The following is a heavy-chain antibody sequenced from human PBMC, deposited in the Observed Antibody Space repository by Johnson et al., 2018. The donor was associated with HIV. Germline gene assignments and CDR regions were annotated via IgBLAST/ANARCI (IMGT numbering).Heavy chain of an antibody. CDR3: AKEGRDVLRDYDAFDM. CDR2: IGTAGDT. J-gene: IGHJ3*02. V-gene: IGHV3-13*01. CDR1: GFTFSSYD. D-gene: IGHD4-17*01. Sequence: VQLVESGGGLVQPGGSLRLSCAASGFTFSSYDMHWVRQATGKGLEWVSAIGTAGDTYYPGSVKGRFTISRDNSKNTLYLQMNSLRAEDTAVYYCAKEGRDVLRDYDAFDMWGHGTMVIVSS.